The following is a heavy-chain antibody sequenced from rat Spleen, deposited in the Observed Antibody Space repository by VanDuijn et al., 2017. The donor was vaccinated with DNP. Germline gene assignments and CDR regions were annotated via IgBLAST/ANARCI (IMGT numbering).Heavy chain of an antibody. CDR2: ITSTGSRP. D-gene: IGHD1-2*01. CDR3: ASIAAISPRDY. CDR1: GFTFSYYG. Sequence: EVQLVESGGDLVQPGRSLKLSCAASGFTFSYYGMAWVRQAPKKGLDWVASITSTGSRPYYRDSVKGRFTISRDNTKSTLYLQMDSLRSEDTATYYCASIAAISPRDYWGQGVMVTVSS. V-gene: IGHV5-7*01. J-gene: IGHJ2*01.